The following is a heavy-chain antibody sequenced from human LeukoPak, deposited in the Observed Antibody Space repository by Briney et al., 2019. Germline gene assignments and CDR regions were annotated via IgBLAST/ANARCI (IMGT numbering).Heavy chain of an antibody. J-gene: IGHJ4*02. V-gene: IGHV4-4*07. D-gene: IGHD5-12*01. CDR3: ARDSSYSGYVFFDY. CDR1: GGSISSYY. Sequence: PSETLSLTCTVSGGSISSYYWSWIRQPAGKGLEWIGRIYTSGSTNYNPSLKSRVTMSVDTSKNQFSLKLSSVTAADTAVYYCARDSSYSGYVFFDYWGQGTLVTVSS. CDR2: IYTSGST.